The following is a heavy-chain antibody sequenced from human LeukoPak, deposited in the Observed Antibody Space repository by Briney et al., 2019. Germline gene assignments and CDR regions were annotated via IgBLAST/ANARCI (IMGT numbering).Heavy chain of an antibody. CDR2: IWFDGNNK. Sequence: GGSLRLSCAAPGLTFKSYGMHWVRQAPGKGLEWVAVIWFDGNNKYHVDSVKGRFTISRDNSRNTLYLEMNSLRAEDTAVYYCVRGGGDGLGVWGQGATVTVSS. CDR3: VRGGGDGLGV. D-gene: IGHD3-16*01. J-gene: IGHJ6*02. CDR1: GLTFKSYG. V-gene: IGHV3-33*01.